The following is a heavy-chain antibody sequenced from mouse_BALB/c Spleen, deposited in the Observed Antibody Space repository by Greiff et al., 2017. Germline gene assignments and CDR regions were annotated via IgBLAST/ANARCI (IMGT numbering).Heavy chain of an antibody. CDR2: IRNKANGYTT. Sequence: EVMLVESGGGLVQPGGSLRLSCATSGFTFTDYYMSWVRQPPGKALEWLGFIRNKANGYTTEYSASVKGRFTISRDNSQSSLYLQMNTLRAEDSATYYCERSTDLAYWGQGTLVTVSA. V-gene: IGHV7-3*02. D-gene: IGHD1-1*01. CDR1: GFTFTDYY. CDR3: ERSTDLAY. J-gene: IGHJ3*01.